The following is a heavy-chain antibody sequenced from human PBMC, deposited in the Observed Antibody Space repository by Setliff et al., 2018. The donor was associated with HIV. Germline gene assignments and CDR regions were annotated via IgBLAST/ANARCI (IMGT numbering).Heavy chain of an antibody. D-gene: IGHD3-3*01. CDR3: AREVMATYYNFWSGSYNWFDP. CDR1: GGTFSSYA. J-gene: IGHJ5*02. CDR2: IIPIFGTA. V-gene: IGHV1-69*05. Sequence: SVKVSCKASGGTFSSYAISWVRQAPGQGLEWMGGIIPIFGTANYAQKFQGRVTITTDESTSTAYMELSSLRSEDTAVYYCAREVMATYYNFWSGSYNWFDPWGQGTLVTVSS.